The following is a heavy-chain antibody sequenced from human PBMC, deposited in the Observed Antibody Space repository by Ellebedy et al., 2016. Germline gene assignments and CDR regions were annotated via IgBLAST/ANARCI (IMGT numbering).Heavy chain of an antibody. V-gene: IGHV4-59*01. CDR3: ASGTYYDILTGPYYYGMDV. J-gene: IGHJ6*02. CDR2: IYYSGST. CDR1: GGSISSYY. Sequence: SETLSLTXTVSGGSISSYYWSWIRQPPGKGLEWIGYIYYSGSTNYNPSLKSRVTISVDTSKNQFSLKLSSVTAADTAVYYCASGTYYDILTGPYYYGMDVWGQGTTVTVSS. D-gene: IGHD3-9*01.